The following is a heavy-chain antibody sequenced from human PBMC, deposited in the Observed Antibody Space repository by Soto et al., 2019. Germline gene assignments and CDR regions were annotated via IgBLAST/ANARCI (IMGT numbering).Heavy chain of an antibody. CDR3: AKAPSRWNYNIIYFDY. D-gene: IGHD1-7*01. Sequence: PGGSLRLSCAASGFTFSSYAMSWVRQAPGKGLEWVSAISGSGGSTYYADSVKGRFTISRDNSKNTLYLQMNSLRAEDTAVYYCAKAPSRWNYNIIYFDYWGQGTLVTVS. CDR2: ISGSGGST. V-gene: IGHV3-23*01. CDR1: GFTFSSYA. J-gene: IGHJ4*02.